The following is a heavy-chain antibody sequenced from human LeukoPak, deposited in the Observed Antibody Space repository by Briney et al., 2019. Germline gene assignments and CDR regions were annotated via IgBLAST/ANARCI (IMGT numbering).Heavy chain of an antibody. CDR2: ISTSGST. J-gene: IGHJ6*03. CDR1: GGSISSYY. CDR3: ARDWGNYGSGSYYNGNYYYYMDV. Sequence: PSETLSLTCTVSGGSISSYYWSWIRQPAGKGLESIGHISTSGSTNYNPSLKSRVTMSVDTSKNQFSLKLSSVTAADTAVYYCARDWGNYGSGSYYNGNYYYYMDVWGKGTTVTISS. V-gene: IGHV4-4*07. D-gene: IGHD3-10*01.